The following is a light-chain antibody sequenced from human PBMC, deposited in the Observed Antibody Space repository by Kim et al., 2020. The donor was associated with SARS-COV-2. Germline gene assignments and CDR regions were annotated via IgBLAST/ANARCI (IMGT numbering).Light chain of an antibody. Sequence: SELTQDPAVSVALGQTVRITCQGDSLRSYYASWYQQKPGQAPVLVIYGKHNRPSGIPDRFSGSSSGNTASLTITGAQAEDEADYYCNSRDSSGNHWVFGGGTQLTVL. V-gene: IGLV3-19*01. CDR3: NSRDSSGNHWV. CDR2: GKH. CDR1: SLRSYY. J-gene: IGLJ3*02.